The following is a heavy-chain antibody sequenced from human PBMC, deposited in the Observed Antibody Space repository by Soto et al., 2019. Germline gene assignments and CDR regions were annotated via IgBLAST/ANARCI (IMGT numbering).Heavy chain of an antibody. CDR2: MNPNSGNT. CDR3: ARLGGGYCSGGSCYTDDAFDI. Sequence: GASVKVSCKASGYTFTSYDINWVRQATGQGLEGMGWMNPNSGNTGYAQKFQGRVTMTRNTSISTAYMELSSLRSEDTAVYYCARLGGGYCSGGSCYTDDAFDIWGQGTMVTVSS. CDR1: GYTFTSYD. J-gene: IGHJ3*02. V-gene: IGHV1-8*01. D-gene: IGHD2-15*01.